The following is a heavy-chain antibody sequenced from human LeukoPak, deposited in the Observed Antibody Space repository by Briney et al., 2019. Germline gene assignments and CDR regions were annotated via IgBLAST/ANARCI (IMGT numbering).Heavy chain of an antibody. V-gene: IGHV1-2*02. D-gene: IGHD6-13*01. Sequence: ASVKVSCKASGYTFTGYYMHWVRQAPGQGLEWMGWINPKSGGTNYAQKFQGRVTMTRDTSISTAYMELSRLRSDDTAVYYCARALYTSRSYLATFSPTNFDYWGQGTLVTVSS. CDR1: GYTFTGYY. CDR2: INPKSGGT. J-gene: IGHJ4*02. CDR3: ARALYTSRSYLATFSPTNFDY.